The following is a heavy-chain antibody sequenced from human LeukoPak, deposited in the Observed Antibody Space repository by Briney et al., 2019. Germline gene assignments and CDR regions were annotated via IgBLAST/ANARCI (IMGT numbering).Heavy chain of an antibody. Sequence: SETLSLTCAVYGGSFSGYYWSWIRQPPGKGLEWIGEINHSGSTNYNPSLKSRVTISVDTSKNQFSLKLGSVTAADTAVYYCARGGGSGYCSGTSCFYPVYWYFDLWGRGTLVTVSS. CDR3: ARGGGSGYCSGTSCFYPVYWYFDL. D-gene: IGHD2-2*01. J-gene: IGHJ2*01. CDR2: INHSGST. V-gene: IGHV4-34*01. CDR1: GGSFSGYY.